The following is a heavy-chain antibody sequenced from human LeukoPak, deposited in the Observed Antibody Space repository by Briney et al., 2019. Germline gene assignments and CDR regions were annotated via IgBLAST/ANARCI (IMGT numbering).Heavy chain of an antibody. Sequence: GGSLRLSCAASGFTLSSYWMHWVRQAPGKGLVWVSRINSDGSSTSYADSVKGRFTISRDNAKNTLYLQMNSLRAEDTAVYYCARDPPITMIEDYYYGMDVWGQGATVTVSS. CDR2: INSDGSST. J-gene: IGHJ6*02. D-gene: IGHD3-22*01. V-gene: IGHV3-74*01. CDR3: ARDPPITMIEDYYYGMDV. CDR1: GFTLSSYW.